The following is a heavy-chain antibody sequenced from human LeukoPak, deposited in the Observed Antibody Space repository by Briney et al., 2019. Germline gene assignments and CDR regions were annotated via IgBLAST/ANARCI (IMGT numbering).Heavy chain of an antibody. CDR2: FYYSGST. CDR3: ARLEPVRDRPERDFDY. CDR1: GVSISSSSYD. J-gene: IGHJ4*02. V-gene: IGHV4-39*02. D-gene: IGHD4-17*01. Sequence: SDTLSLTCTVSGVSISSSSYDWGWVRQPPGKGLEWIGSFYYSGSTYYNPSLNSRVPISVDTSKHHFSLKLSSVTAADTAVYYCARLEPVRDRPERDFDYWGQGTLVTVSS.